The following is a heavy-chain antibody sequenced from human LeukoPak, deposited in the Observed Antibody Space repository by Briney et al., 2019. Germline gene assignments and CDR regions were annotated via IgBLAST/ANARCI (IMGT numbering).Heavy chain of an antibody. Sequence: SETLSLTCTVSGDSLTTTNYCWGWLRHPPGMGLEWFGTIYYRRSTLYNPSLKGRVTVSVDTSKNHFSLNVSSVTAADTAVYYCASGADSSGPFDYWGQGTLVTVSS. CDR3: ASGADSSGPFDY. CDR1: GDSLTTTNYC. D-gene: IGHD6-19*01. CDR2: IYYRRST. J-gene: IGHJ4*02. V-gene: IGHV4-39*07.